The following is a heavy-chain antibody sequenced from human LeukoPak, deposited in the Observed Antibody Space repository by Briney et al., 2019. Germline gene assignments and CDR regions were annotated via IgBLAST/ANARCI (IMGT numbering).Heavy chain of an antibody. D-gene: IGHD5-12*01. CDR2: ISSSGSTK. CDR3: AREEGLDY. J-gene: IGHJ4*02. V-gene: IGHV3-48*03. CDR1: GFSFSSYE. Sequence: PGGSLRLSCAASGFSFSSYEMNWVRQAPGEGLEWVSYISSSGSTKEYADSVKGRFTISRDNAKNSLYLQMNSLRVEDTAVYYCAREEGLDYWGQGTLVTVSS.